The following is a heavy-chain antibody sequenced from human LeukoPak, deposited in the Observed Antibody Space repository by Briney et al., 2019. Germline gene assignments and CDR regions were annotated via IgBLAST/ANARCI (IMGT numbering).Heavy chain of an antibody. CDR3: ARDNLRSRWLQPGDY. CDR2: ISSNGGST. V-gene: IGHV3-64*01. D-gene: IGHD5-24*01. J-gene: IGHJ4*02. Sequence: GGSLRLSCAASEFTFSDFAMHWVRQPPGKGLEYVSAISSNGGSTYYANSVKGRFTISRDNSKNTLYLQMGSLRAEDMAVYYCARDNLRSRWLQPGDYWGQGTLVTVSS. CDR1: EFTFSDFA.